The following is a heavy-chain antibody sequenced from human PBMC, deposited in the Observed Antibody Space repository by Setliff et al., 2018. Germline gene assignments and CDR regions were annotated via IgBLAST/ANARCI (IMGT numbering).Heavy chain of an antibody. D-gene: IGHD3-3*01. V-gene: IGHV1-69*05. J-gene: IGHJ4*02. CDR3: ARAQSWSGGPYYFDN. Sequence: SVKVSCKASGGTFSSYAISWVRQAPGQGLEWMGRIIPIFGTANYAQKFQGRVTMTRNTSISTAYMDLSSLRFEDTAVYYCARAQSWSGGPYYFDNWGQGTLVTVSS. CDR2: IIPIFGTA. CDR1: GGTFSSYA.